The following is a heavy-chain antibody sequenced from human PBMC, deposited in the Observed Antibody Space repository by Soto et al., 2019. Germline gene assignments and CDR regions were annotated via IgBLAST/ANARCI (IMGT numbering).Heavy chain of an antibody. V-gene: IGHV3-74*01. CDR2: INSDGSTT. CDR3: ARGVARYFAMDV. J-gene: IGHJ6*02. CDR1: GFTFSSYW. D-gene: IGHD2-15*01. Sequence: EVQLVESGGGLVQPGGSLRLSCAASGFTFSSYWIHWVRQAPGKGLVWVSRINSDGSTTNYAHSAKGRFTISRDNAKNTLYLKVDSLRAEDTAVYYCARGVARYFAMDVWCQVNTVTVAS.